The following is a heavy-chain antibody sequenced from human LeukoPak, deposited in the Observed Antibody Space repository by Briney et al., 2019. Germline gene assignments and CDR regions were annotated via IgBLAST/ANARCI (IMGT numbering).Heavy chain of an antibody. J-gene: IGHJ3*02. CDR1: GSRFISYW. CDR2: IYPGDSDT. V-gene: IGHV5-51*06. CDR3: ARMYYYGSGTSLVAFDI. Sequence: GGSLQISGLGSGSRFISYWIGWARPLPGKGLDGMGIIYPGDSDTRYSPSCQGQVTISAAKSICTAYLQWSSLKASDTAMYYCARMYYYGSGTSLVAFDICGAGAMGTVSS. D-gene: IGHD3-10*01.